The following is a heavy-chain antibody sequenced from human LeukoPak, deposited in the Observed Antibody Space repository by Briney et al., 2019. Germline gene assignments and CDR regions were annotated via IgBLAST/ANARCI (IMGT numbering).Heavy chain of an antibody. Sequence: QPGRSLRLSCAASGFTFSSYGMHWVRQAPGKGLEWVAVISYDGSNKYYADSVKGRFTISRDNSKNTLYLQMNSLRAEDTAAYYCARDPYYYGSGSYCDYWGQGTLVTVSS. V-gene: IGHV3-30*03. CDR1: GFTFSSYG. CDR3: ARDPYYYGSGSYCDY. D-gene: IGHD3-10*01. J-gene: IGHJ4*02. CDR2: ISYDGSNK.